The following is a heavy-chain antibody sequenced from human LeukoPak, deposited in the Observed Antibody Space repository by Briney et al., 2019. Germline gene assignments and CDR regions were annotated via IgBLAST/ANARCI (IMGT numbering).Heavy chain of an antibody. V-gene: IGHV4-34*01. D-gene: IGHD5-18*01. CDR2: INHSGST. CDR3: ARGKVVDTAMVPREYYFDY. CDR1: GGSFSGYY. Sequence: PSETLSLTCAVYGGSFSGYYWSWIRQPPGKGLEWIGEINHSGSTNYNPSLKSRVTISVDTSKNQFSLKLSSVTAADTAVYYCARGKVVDTAMVPREYYFDYWGQGTLVTVSS. J-gene: IGHJ4*02.